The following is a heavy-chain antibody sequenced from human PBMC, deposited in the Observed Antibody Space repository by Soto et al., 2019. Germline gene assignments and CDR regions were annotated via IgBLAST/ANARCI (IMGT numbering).Heavy chain of an antibody. V-gene: IGHV1-2*06. D-gene: IGHD3-10*01. J-gene: IGHJ4*02. CDR3: AREVNYGGGSFSLGL. CDR2: INPNNGDT. CDR1: GYFFTSHY. Sequence: ASVKVSCKTSGYFFTSHYIHWMRLAPGRGLEWMGRINPNNGDTNSPQKFQGRVTMTSDTSISTAYMEMSGLRSDDTALYYCAREVNYGGGSFSLGLWGQGTLVTVSS.